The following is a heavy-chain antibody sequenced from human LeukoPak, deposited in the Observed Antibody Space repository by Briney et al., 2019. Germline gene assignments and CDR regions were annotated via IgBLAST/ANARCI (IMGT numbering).Heavy chain of an antibody. CDR3: ARWYCDKNICPSYYYGMDV. J-gene: IGHJ6*02. CDR1: GFTFSSYE. CDR2: ISSSGSTV. Sequence: GGSLRLSCAASGFTFSSYEMNWVRPAPGKGRAWVSFISSSGSTVNYVDSVKDRFTISRDNAKNSLYLQMDSLRAEDTAVYYCARWYCDKNICPSYYYGMDVWGQGTTVTVSS. D-gene: IGHD2/OR15-2a*01. V-gene: IGHV3-48*03.